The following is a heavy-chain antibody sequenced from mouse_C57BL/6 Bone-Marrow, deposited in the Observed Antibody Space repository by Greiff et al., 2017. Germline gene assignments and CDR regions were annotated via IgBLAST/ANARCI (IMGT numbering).Heavy chain of an antibody. CDR2: IDPSDSYT. Sequence: QVQLQQPGAELVRPGTSVTLSCKASGYTFTSYWMHWVKQRPGQGLEWIGVIDPSDSYTNYNQKFKGKATLTVDTSSSTAYMQLSSLTSEDSAVYYCARGYFAYWGQGTLVTVSA. J-gene: IGHJ3*01. CDR3: ARGYFAY. CDR1: GYTFTSYW. V-gene: IGHV1-59*01.